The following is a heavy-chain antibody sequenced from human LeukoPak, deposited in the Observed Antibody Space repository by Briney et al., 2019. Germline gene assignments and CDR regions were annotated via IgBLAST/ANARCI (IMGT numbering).Heavy chain of an antibody. Sequence: GGSLRLSCGASGFTFSSFEMDWVRQAPGKGLEWVSYISSSGSTEYYADSVRGRFTISRDNAKNSLYLQMNSLRVEDTAVYYCARDQNWSPDWWGQGTLVTVSS. CDR2: ISSSGSTE. CDR1: GFTFSSFE. CDR3: ARDQNWSPDW. D-gene: IGHD1-1*01. V-gene: IGHV3-48*03. J-gene: IGHJ4*02.